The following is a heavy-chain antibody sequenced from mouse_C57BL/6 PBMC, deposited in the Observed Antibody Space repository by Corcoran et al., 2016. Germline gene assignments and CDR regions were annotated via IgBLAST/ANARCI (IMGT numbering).Heavy chain of an antibody. D-gene: IGHD1-1*01. V-gene: IGHV1-19*01. CDR3: ARTTYGSSYWYFDV. J-gene: IGHJ1*03. CDR1: GYTFTDYY. Sequence: EVQLQQSGPVLVKPGASVKMSCKASGYTFTDYYMNWVKQSHGKSLEWIGVSNPYNGGTSYNQKFKGKATLTVDKSSSTAYMELNSLTSEDSAVYYCARTTYGSSYWYFDVWGTGTTVTVSS. CDR2: SNPYNGGT.